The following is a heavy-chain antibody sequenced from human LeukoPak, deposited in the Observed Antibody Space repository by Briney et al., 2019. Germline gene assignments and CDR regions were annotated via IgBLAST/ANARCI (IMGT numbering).Heavy chain of an antibody. CDR2: INPRGTAT. Sequence: ASVKVSCKASGFSFTSHYMHWVRQAPGQGLEWMGLINPRGTATRYAESFQGRLTLTRDLSTSTDYMELSSLRSDDTAVYFCARDTSEGDYAWWFDPWGQGTLVTVAS. CDR3: ARDTSEGDYAWWFDP. D-gene: IGHD3-16*01. V-gene: IGHV1-46*01. J-gene: IGHJ5*02. CDR1: GFSFTSHY.